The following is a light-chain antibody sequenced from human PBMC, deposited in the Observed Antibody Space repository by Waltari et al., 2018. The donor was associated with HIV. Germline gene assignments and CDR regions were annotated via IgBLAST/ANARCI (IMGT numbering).Light chain of an antibody. CDR3: SSYTSSSTVV. CDR1: TSNIGGYNS. J-gene: IGLJ2*01. CDR2: EVS. Sequence: QPAPTQPASVSGSPGKSITISCTGTTSNIGGYNSVSGYQQHPDKAHNLVIYEVSNRPSGVSNRLSGSKSGNTASLTISGLQAEDEADYYCSSYTSSSTVVFGGGTKLTVL. V-gene: IGLV2-14*01.